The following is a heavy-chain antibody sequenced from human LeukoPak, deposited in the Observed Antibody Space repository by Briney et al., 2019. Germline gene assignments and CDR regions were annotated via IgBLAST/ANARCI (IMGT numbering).Heavy chain of an antibody. J-gene: IGHJ4*02. Sequence: ASVKVSCKASGYTFTSYGISWVRQAPGQGLEWMGWINTNTGIPTYAQGFTGRFVFSLDTSVSTAYLQISSLKAEDTAVYYCARDRRRGYSSGWYPDYWGQGTLVTVSS. D-gene: IGHD6-19*01. V-gene: IGHV7-4-1*02. CDR3: ARDRRRGYSSGWYPDY. CDR1: GYTFTSYG. CDR2: INTNTGIP.